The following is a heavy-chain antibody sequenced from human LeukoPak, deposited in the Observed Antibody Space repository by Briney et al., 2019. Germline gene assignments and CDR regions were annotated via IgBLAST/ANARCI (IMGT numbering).Heavy chain of an antibody. J-gene: IGHJ4*02. CDR2: MNPNNGNT. CDR3: ATTYSSGLPLDY. D-gene: IGHD6-19*01. CDR1: GYTFTNYD. Sequence: ASVKVSCKASGYTFTNYDINWVRQATGQGPERMAWMNPNNGNTGFAQKFQGRVTISSDTSISTAYMELSSLRSEDTAVYYCATTYSSGLPLDYWGQGTLVTVSS. V-gene: IGHV1-8*03.